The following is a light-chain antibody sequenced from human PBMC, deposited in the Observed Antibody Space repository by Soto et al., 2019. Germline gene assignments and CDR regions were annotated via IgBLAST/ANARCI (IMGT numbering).Light chain of an antibody. Sequence: EVVLTQSPGTLSLSPGERATLSCRASQSVSSTYFAWYQQKPGQAHRLLMYAASRRETGIPDTFSGSGSGTDFTLTISRLEPEDFAVYYCQQYDSSPYSFGQGTKLEIK. CDR2: AAS. CDR3: QQYDSSPYS. V-gene: IGKV3-20*01. CDR1: QSVSSTY. J-gene: IGKJ2*03.